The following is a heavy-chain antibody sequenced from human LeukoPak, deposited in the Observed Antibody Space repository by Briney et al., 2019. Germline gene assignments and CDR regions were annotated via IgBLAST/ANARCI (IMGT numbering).Heavy chain of an antibody. J-gene: IGHJ5*02. CDR3: ATDFYDST. V-gene: IGHV3-15*07. CDR1: GFSFRNYV. Sequence: GGSLRLSCAASGFSFRNYVLHWVRQAPGKGLEWVGRIRSNSDGGTIDYAAPVKGRFTLSRDDSKTTLYLQMNSLQTEDTAVYYCATDFYDSTWGQGTLVTVSS. CDR2: IRSNSDGGTI. D-gene: IGHD3-22*01.